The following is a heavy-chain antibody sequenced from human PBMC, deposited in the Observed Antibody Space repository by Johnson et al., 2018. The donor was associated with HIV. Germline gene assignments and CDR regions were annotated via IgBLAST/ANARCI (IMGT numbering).Heavy chain of an antibody. CDR2: IDWNGGSS. CDR3: AKGGYDSEDAFDI. D-gene: IGHD3-22*01. CDR1: GFTFDDYG. Sequence: VQLVESGGGVVLPGGSLRLSCAASGFTFDDYGMTWVRQAPGKGLEWVSGIDWNGGSSGYADSVKGRFSISRDNGKNSLYLQMNSLRAEDTALYYCAKGGYDSEDAFDIWGQGTMVTVSS. V-gene: IGHV3-20*04. J-gene: IGHJ3*02.